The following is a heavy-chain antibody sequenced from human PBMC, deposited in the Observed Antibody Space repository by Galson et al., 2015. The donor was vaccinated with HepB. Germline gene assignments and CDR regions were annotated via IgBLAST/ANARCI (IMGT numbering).Heavy chain of an antibody. CDR1: GGTFSSYA. Sequence: SVKVSCKASGGTFSSYAISWVRQAPGQGLEWMGGIIPIFGTANYAQKFQGRVTITADESTSTAYMELSSLRSEDTAVYYCARVVGEPDYDFWSGAFLGHGYYYYGMDVWGQGTTVTVSS. D-gene: IGHD3-3*01. V-gene: IGHV1-69*13. CDR3: ARVVGEPDYDFWSGAFLGHGYYYYGMDV. J-gene: IGHJ6*02. CDR2: IIPIFGTA.